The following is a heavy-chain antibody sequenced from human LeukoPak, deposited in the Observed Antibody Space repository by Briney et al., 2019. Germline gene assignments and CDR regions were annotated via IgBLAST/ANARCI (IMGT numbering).Heavy chain of an antibody. V-gene: IGHV3-23*01. CDR2: ISGSGGST. J-gene: IGHJ4*02. CDR3: AKGAMDIVVVVAATAFDY. CDR1: GFTFSSYA. D-gene: IGHD2-15*01. Sequence: GGSLRLSCAASGFTFSSYAMSWVRQAPGKGLEWVSAISGSGGSTYYADSVKGRFTISRDNSKNTLYLQMNSLRAEDTAVYYCAKGAMDIVVVVAATAFDYWGQGTLVTVSS.